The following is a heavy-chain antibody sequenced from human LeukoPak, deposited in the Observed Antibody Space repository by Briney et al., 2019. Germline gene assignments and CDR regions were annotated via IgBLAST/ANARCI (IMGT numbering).Heavy chain of an antibody. CDR3: ARTLVPAANGNGY. CDR1: GFTFSSYW. D-gene: IGHD2-2*01. CDR2: IKQDGSEK. Sequence: PGGSLRLSCAASGFTFSSYWMSWVRQAPGKGLEWVANIKQDGSEKYYVDSVKGRFTISRDNAKNSLYLQMNSLRAEDTAVYYCARTLVPAANGNGYWGQGTLVTVSS. V-gene: IGHV3-7*01. J-gene: IGHJ4*02.